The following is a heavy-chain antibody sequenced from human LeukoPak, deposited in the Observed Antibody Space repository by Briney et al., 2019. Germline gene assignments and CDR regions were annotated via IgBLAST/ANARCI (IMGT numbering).Heavy chain of an antibody. CDR3: LRELAL. D-gene: IGHD1-1*01. V-gene: IGHV4-61*02. Sequence: SQTLSLTCTVSGGSISSDNYYWTWIRQPAGKGLEWIGRVYTSGITNYNPSLKSRVTISIDTSKNQFSLKLTSVTAADTAMYYCLRELALWGRGTLVTVSS. CDR1: GGSISSDNYY. CDR2: VYTSGIT. J-gene: IGHJ4*02.